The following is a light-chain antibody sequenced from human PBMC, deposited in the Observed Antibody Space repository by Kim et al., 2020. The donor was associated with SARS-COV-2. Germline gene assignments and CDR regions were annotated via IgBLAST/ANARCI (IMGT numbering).Light chain of an antibody. Sequence: GQSVTSSCTGTNSDVGGYNYDSWYQQHPGKAPKPVIYEVSKRPSGVPDRFSGSKSGNAASLTVSGLQAEDEADYYCSSYAGSNKWVFGGGTQLTVL. CDR3: SSYAGSNKWV. V-gene: IGLV2-8*01. CDR2: EVS. J-gene: IGLJ3*02. CDR1: NSDVGGYNY.